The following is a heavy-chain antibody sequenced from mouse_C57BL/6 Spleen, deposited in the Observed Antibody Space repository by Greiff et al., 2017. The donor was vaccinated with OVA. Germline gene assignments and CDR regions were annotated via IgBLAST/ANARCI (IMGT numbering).Heavy chain of an antibody. J-gene: IGHJ1*03. V-gene: IGHV1-55*01. D-gene: IGHD1-1*01. Sequence: QVHVKQPGAELVKPGASVKMSCKASGYTFTSYWITWVKQRPGQGLEWIGDIYPGSGSTNYNEKFKSKATLTVDTSSSTAYMQLSSLTSEDSAVYYCARKFYYYGSSYWYFDVWGTGTTVTVSS. CDR2: IYPGSGST. CDR1: GYTFTSYW. CDR3: ARKFYYYGSSYWYFDV.